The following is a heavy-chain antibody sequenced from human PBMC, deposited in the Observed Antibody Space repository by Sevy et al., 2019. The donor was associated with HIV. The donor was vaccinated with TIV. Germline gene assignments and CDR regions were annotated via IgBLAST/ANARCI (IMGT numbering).Heavy chain of an antibody. J-gene: IGHJ5*02. D-gene: IGHD2-21*01. V-gene: IGHV4-59*01. CDR3: ATGDGNWFDP. CDR1: GGSISTYY. CDR2: IYYTGTT. Sequence: SETLSLTCTVSGGSISTYYWSWIRQPPGKGLEYIGFIYYTGTTNYNPSLKSRVTISLDTSKNQFSLKLSSVTAADTAGYYCATGDGNWFDPWGQGTLVTVSS.